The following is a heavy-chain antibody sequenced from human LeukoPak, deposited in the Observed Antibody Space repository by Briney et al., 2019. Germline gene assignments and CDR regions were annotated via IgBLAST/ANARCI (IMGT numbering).Heavy chain of an antibody. CDR2: INAGNGNT. CDR3: ARDRCSSTSCYPFSFDY. V-gene: IGHV1-3*01. D-gene: IGHD2-2*01. CDR1: GYTFTSYA. Sequence: AASVKVSCKASGYTFTSYAMHWVRQAPGQRLEWMGWINAGNGNTKYSQKFQGRVTITRDTSASTAYMELSSLRSEDTAVYYCARDRCSSTSCYPFSFDYWGQGTLVTVSS. J-gene: IGHJ4*02.